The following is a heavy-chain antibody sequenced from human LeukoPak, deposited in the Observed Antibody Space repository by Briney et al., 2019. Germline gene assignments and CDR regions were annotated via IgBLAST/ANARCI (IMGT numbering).Heavy chain of an antibody. V-gene: IGHV1-24*01. Sequence: ASVKVSCKVSGYTLTELSMHGVRQAPGKGLEWMGGFDPEDGETIYAQKFQGRVTMTEDTSTDTAYMELSSLRSEDTAVYYCATNTVTTVYYYYGMDVWGKGTTVTVSS. CDR1: GYTLTELS. D-gene: IGHD4-17*01. CDR2: FDPEDGET. J-gene: IGHJ6*04. CDR3: ATNTVTTVYYYYGMDV.